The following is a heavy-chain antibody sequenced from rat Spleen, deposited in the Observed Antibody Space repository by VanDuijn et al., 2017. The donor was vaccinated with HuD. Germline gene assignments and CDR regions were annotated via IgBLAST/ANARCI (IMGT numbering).Heavy chain of an antibody. CDR3: TRGAGGSGYFDF. CDR2: ISPSGGST. CDR1: GFTFSNYD. D-gene: IGHD3-2*01. Sequence: EVQLVESGGGLVQPGRSLKLSCAASGFTFSNYDMAWVRQAPTKGLEWVASISPSGGSTYYRDSVKGRFTVSRDNAKSTLYLQMDSLRSEDTATYYCTRGAGGSGYFDFWGPGTMVTVSS. V-gene: IGHV5-27*01. J-gene: IGHJ1*01.